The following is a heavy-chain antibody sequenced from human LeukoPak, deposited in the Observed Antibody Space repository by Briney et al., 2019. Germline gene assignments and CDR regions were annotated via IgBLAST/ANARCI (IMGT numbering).Heavy chain of an antibody. J-gene: IGHJ6*02. V-gene: IGHV2-5*02. CDR1: GFSLSTSGVG. Sequence: SGPTLVKPTQTLTLTCTFSGFSLSTSGVGVGWIRQPPGKALEWLALIYWDDDKRYRPSLKSRLTITKDTSKNQVVLTMTNMDPVDTATYYCAHRQKEIQEGTWYYYGMDVWGQGTTVTVSS. D-gene: IGHD5-18*01. CDR2: IYWDDDK. CDR3: AHRQKEIQEGTWYYYGMDV.